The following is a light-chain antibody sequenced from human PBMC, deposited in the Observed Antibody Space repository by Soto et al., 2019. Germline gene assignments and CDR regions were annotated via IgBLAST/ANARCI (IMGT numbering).Light chain of an antibody. J-gene: IGKJ1*01. CDR1: QSVSNN. V-gene: IGKV3-15*01. CDR2: GAS. Sequence: EIVLTQSPGTLSLSPGERATLSCRAIQSVSNNYLAWYQQKPGQAPRLLIYGASTRATGIPARFSGSGSGTDFTLTISSLQSEDFAVYCCQQYNNWPPWTFGQGTKVDIK. CDR3: QQYNNWPPWT.